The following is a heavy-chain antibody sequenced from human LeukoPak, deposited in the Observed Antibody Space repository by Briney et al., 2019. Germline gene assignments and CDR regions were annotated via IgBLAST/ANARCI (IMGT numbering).Heavy chain of an antibody. Sequence: SETLSLTCTVSGDSFSYFYWSWIRQPPGKGLEWIGYIYNSGSTNYNPSLKSRVTISLDTSKNQFSLNLTSVTAADTAVYYCARDEGFYASGTWGQGTLVTVSA. V-gene: IGHV4-59*12. J-gene: IGHJ5*02. CDR3: ARDEGFYASGT. CDR2: IYNSGST. D-gene: IGHD3-10*01. CDR1: GDSFSYFY.